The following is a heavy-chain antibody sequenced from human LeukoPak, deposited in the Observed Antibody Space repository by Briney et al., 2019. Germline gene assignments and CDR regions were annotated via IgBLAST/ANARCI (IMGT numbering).Heavy chain of an antibody. D-gene: IGHD5/OR15-5a*01. J-gene: IGHJ4*02. CDR2: ISSPAGSW. CDR3: AKKVGLVSAPLYYFDV. CDR1: GFTFSNYA. Sequence: PGGSLRLSCAASGFTFSNYAMSWVRQAPGKGLEWVSAISSPAGSWDYADVVKGRFTISRDNSKNTLFLQMNSLSPEDTAIYYCAKKVGLVSAPLYYFDVWGQGTLVTVSS. V-gene: IGHV3-23*01.